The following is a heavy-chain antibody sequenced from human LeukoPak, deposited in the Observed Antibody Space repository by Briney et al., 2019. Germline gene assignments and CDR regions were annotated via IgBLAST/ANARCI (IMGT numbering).Heavy chain of an antibody. V-gene: IGHV4-59*01. D-gene: IGHD3-22*01. CDR2: IYYSGST. Sequence: SETVSLTCTVSGGSINIYYWSWLRQPPGKGRVRIGYIYYSGSTHYNPSLKSRVTISVDTPNDQFSLKLSSVTAADTAVDDRASVGHYDSSGYYHRWPFDLGAQGTMVTVSS. CDR1: GGSINIYY. CDR3: ASVGHYDSSGYYHRWPFDL. J-gene: IGHJ3*01.